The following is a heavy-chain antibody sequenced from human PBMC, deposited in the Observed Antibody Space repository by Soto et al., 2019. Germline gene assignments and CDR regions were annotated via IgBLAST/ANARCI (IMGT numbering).Heavy chain of an antibody. V-gene: IGHV1-69*13. J-gene: IGHJ4*02. D-gene: IGHD2-21*02. Sequence: ASVKVSGKASGGTFSSYAISWVRQAPGQGLEWMGGIIPIFGTANYAQKFQGRVTITADESTSTAYMELRSLRSDDTAVYYCARGGPDDYYFDYWGQGTLVTVSS. CDR1: GGTFSSYA. CDR2: IIPIFGTA. CDR3: ARGGPDDYYFDY.